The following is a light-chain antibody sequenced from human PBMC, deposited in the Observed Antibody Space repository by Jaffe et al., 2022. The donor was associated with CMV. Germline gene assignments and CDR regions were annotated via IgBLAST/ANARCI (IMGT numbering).Light chain of an antibody. CDR3: GTWDSSLSAEV. J-gene: IGLJ2*01. CDR2: EDN. Sequence: QSVLTQPPSVSAAPGQKVTISCSGSSSNIGNKYVSWYQQLPGTAPKLLIYEDNKRPSGIPDRVSASKSGTSATLGITGLQTGDEADYYCGTWDSSLSAEVFGGGTKLTVL. CDR1: SSNIGNKY. V-gene: IGLV1-51*02.